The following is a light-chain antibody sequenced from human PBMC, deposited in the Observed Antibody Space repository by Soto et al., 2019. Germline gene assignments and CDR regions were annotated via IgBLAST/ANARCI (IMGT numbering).Light chain of an antibody. CDR1: QSVSSSY. V-gene: IGKV3-20*01. CDR3: QQYGRSPHT. J-gene: IGKJ2*01. CDR2: AAS. Sequence: EIVLTQSPGTLSLSPGERATLSCRASQSVSSSYLAWYQQKPGQAPRLLIYAASSRATGIPDRFSGSGTGTDFTLTISRLEPEDFAVYYCQQYGRSPHTFGQGTKLEIK.